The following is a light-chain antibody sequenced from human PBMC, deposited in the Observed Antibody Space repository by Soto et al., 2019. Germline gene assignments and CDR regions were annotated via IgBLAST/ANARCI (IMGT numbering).Light chain of an antibody. V-gene: IGLV2-8*01. Sequence: QSALRHPPSASRSPGHAVSISCTGTSSDVGGYNYVSWYQQHPGKAPKLMIYEVNKRPSGVPDRFSGSKSGNTASLTVSGLQAEDEADYYCSSYAGTSNVFGTGTKVTAL. CDR2: EVN. J-gene: IGLJ1*01. CDR3: SSYAGTSNV. CDR1: SSDVGGYNY.